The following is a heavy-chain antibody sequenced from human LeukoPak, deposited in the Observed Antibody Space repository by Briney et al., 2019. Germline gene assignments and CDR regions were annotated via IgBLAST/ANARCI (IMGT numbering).Heavy chain of an antibody. Sequence: GGSLRLPCAASGFTFSSYAMSWVRQAPGKGLEWVSSFGTRSTSIYHAGSVKGRFAISRDNAKNSLYLQMNSLRAEDTALYYCAREVSEGFDFWGQGTLVTVSS. CDR3: AREVSEGFDF. CDR2: FGTRSTSI. CDR1: GFTFSSYA. D-gene: IGHD3-22*01. J-gene: IGHJ4*02. V-gene: IGHV3-21*01.